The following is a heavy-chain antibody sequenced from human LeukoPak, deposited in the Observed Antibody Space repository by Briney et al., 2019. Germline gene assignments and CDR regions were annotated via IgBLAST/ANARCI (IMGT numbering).Heavy chain of an antibody. D-gene: IGHD3-10*01. CDR3: ARDSGSGSYTNWFDP. V-gene: IGHV4-4*02. CDR1: GGSISSSNW. J-gene: IGHJ5*02. Sequence: SETLSLTCAVSGGSISSSNWWSRVRQPPGKGLEWIGEIYHSGSTNYNPSLKSRVTISVDKSKNQFSLKLSSVTAADTAVYYCARDSGSGSYTNWFDPWGQGTLVTVSS. CDR2: IYHSGST.